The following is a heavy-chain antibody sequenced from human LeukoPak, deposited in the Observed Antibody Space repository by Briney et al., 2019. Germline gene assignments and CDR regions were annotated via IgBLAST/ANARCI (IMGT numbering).Heavy chain of an antibody. V-gene: IGHV4-59*01. CDR1: GGSISTYY. J-gene: IGHJ4*02. CDR3: AREYSSFEY. D-gene: IGHD6-13*01. CDR2: INYSGST. Sequence: SSETQSLTCTVSGGSISTYYWSWIRQAPGKGLEWIGYINYSGSTDYNPSLKSRVTISVDTSKNQLSLKMRSVTAADTAVYYCAREYSSFEYWGQGTLVTVSS.